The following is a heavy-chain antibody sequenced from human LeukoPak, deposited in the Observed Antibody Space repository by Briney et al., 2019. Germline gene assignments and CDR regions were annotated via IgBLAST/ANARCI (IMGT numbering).Heavy chain of an antibody. J-gene: IGHJ6*03. CDR3: ARDWGRYYYYMDV. D-gene: IGHD3-16*01. V-gene: IGHV4-61*02. Sequence: PSQTLSLTRTVSGGSISSGSYYWSWIRQPAGKGLEWIGRIYTSGSTNYNPSLKSRVTISVDTSKNQFSLKLSSVTAADTAVYYCARDWGRYYYYMDVWGKGTTVTVSS. CDR2: IYTSGST. CDR1: GGSISSGSYY.